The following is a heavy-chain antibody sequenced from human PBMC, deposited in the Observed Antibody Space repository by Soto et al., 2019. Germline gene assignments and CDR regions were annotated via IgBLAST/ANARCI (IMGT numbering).Heavy chain of an antibody. V-gene: IGHV4-39*01. Sequence: SETLSLTCSVSGGSISSNNNYWGWIRQTPGKGLEWIGSVHYTGSTYYKTSVMSRVTMSVDTSKNQFSLRLSSVTAADTAVYYCARHPFDILTGYYYFDYWGQGALVTVSS. J-gene: IGHJ4*02. CDR1: GGSISSNNNY. CDR2: VHYTGST. D-gene: IGHD3-9*01. CDR3: ARHPFDILTGYYYFDY.